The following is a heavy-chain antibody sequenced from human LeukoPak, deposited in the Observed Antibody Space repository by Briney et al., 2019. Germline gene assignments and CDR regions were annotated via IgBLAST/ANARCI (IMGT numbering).Heavy chain of an antibody. D-gene: IGHD6-13*01. J-gene: IGHJ4*02. Sequence: ASVXVSCKASGYTFTSYGISWVRQAPGQGLEWMGWISAYNGNTNYAQKLQGRVTMNTDTSTSTAYMELRSLRSDDTAVYYCARVGSEAAAGGVDYWGQGTLVTVSS. CDR2: ISAYNGNT. V-gene: IGHV1-18*01. CDR1: GYTFTSYG. CDR3: ARVGSEAAAGGVDY.